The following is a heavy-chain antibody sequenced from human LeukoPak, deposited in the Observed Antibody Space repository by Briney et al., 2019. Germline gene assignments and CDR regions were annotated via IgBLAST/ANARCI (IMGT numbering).Heavy chain of an antibody. CDR2: IYYSGTT. V-gene: IGHV4-39*01. D-gene: IGHD7-27*01. CDR1: GGSMSNNY. J-gene: IGHJ4*02. CDR3: ATGPPLGPGF. Sequence: SETLSLTCTVSGGSMSNNYWAWIRQPPEKGLEWIGSIYYSGTTYFNPSLKSRITISIDTSKNQFSLKLTSVTAADTAVYYCATGPPLGPGFWGQGTPVTVSS.